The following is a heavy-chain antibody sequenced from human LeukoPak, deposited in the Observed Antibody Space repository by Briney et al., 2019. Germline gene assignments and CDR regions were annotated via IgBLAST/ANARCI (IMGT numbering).Heavy chain of an antibody. CDR3: AKVDIPMGRLNS. J-gene: IGHJ4*02. CDR1: GFTFSSYA. CDR2: ISDSGAAT. Sequence: GGSLRLSCAASGFTFSSYAMNWVRQDPGKGLERVSRISDSGAATYYADSVKGRFTISRDNSKNTLYLHMNSLRADDTAVYYCAKVDIPMGRLNSWGQGTLVSVSS. V-gene: IGHV3-23*01. D-gene: IGHD5-18*01.